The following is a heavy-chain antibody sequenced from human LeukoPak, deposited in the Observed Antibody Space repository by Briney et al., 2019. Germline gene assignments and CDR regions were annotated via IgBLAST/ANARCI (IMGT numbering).Heavy chain of an antibody. Sequence: GASLRLSCVASGFSVSSYGMSWVRQAPGKAPEWVSLLYSNGGTYYADSVKGRFIISRDNSKNTLYFQMNNLRVEDTAVYHCVRDRAEGRAWVEFDPWGQGTVVTVSS. V-gene: IGHV3-66*03. CDR2: LYSNGGT. CDR3: VRDRAEGRAWVEFDP. J-gene: IGHJ5*02. CDR1: GFSVSSYG.